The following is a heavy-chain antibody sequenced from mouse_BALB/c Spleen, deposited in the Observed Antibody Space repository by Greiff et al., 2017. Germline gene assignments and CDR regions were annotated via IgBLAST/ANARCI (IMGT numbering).Heavy chain of an antibody. J-gene: IGHJ2*01. Sequence: VQLQQSGAELVKPGASVKLSCKTSGYTFTSYWIQWVKQRPGQGLGWIGEIFPGTGTTYYNEKFKGKATLTIDTSSSTAYMQLSILTSEDSAVYCCARRANLYFDYWGQGTTLTVSS. V-gene: IGHV1S132*01. CDR2: IFPGTGTT. CDR3: ARRANLYFDY. D-gene: IGHD3-1*01. CDR1: GYTFTSYW.